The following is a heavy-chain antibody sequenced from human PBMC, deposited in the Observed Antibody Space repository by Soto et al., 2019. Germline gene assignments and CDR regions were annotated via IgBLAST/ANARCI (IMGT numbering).Heavy chain of an antibody. CDR3: ARHDSEGSGSYYKAFDY. D-gene: IGHD3-10*01. Sequence: SGTLSLTCTVSGGSISSYYWSWIRQPPGKGLEWIGYIYYSGSTNYNPSLKSRVTISVDTSKNQFSLKLSSVTAADTAVYYCARHDSEGSGSYYKAFDYWGQGTLVTVSS. CDR1: GGSISSYY. V-gene: IGHV4-59*01. J-gene: IGHJ4*02. CDR2: IYYSGST.